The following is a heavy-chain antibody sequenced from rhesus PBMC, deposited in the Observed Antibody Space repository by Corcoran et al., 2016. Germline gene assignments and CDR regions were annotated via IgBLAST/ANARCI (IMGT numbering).Heavy chain of an antibody. D-gene: IGHD3-28*01. CDR3: ARTGSGYSKYFDY. J-gene: IGHJ4*01. CDR1: GGSLSGYYY. V-gene: IGHV4-73*01. CDR2: IYCNSENT. Sequence: QVKLQQWGEGLVKPSETLSLTCAVYGGSLSGYYYWSWLRQPAGKGLEWIEYIYCNSENTKYNPSLKNQVTIAKDTSKNQFSLKLSSVTAADTAVYYCARTGSGYSKYFDYWGQGVLVTVSP.